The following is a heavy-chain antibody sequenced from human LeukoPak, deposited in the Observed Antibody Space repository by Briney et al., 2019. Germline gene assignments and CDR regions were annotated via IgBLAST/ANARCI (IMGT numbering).Heavy chain of an antibody. Sequence: SGTLSLTCTVSGGSVSSGSYYWSWIRQPPGKGLEWIGYIYYSGSTNYNPSLKSRVTISVDTSKNQFSLKLSSVTAADTAVYYCARRYCSSTSCYTYNWFDPWGQGTLVTVSS. CDR2: IYYSGST. D-gene: IGHD2-2*02. V-gene: IGHV4-61*01. CDR3: ARRYCSSTSCYTYNWFDP. J-gene: IGHJ5*02. CDR1: GGSVSSGSYY.